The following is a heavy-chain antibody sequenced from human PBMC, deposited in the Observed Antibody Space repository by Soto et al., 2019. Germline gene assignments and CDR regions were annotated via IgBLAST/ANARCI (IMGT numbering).Heavy chain of an antibody. V-gene: IGHV4-34*01. CDR2: INHSGST. J-gene: IGHJ6*03. CDR1: GGSFSGYY. Sequence: SETLSLTCAVYGGSFSGYYWSWIRQPPGKGLEWIGEINHSGSTNYNPSLKSRVTISVDTSKNQFSLKLSSVTAADTAVYYCARGERGYYYYYYYMDVWGKGTTVTVSS. CDR3: ARGERGYYYYYYYMDV. D-gene: IGHD3-22*01.